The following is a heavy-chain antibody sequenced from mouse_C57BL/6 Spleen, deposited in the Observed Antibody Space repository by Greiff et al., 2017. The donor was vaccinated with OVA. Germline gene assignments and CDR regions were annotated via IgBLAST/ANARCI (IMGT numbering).Heavy chain of an antibody. CDR3: SPLGGFAY. J-gene: IGHJ3*01. Sequence: VQLKESGGGLVKPGGSLKLSCAASGFTFSSYAMSWVRQTPEKRLEWVATISDGGSYTYYPDNVKGRFTISRDNAKNNLYLQMSHLKSEDTAMYYCSPLGGFAYWGQGTLVTVSA. CDR2: ISDGGSYT. V-gene: IGHV5-4*01. D-gene: IGHD6-1*01. CDR1: GFTFSSYA.